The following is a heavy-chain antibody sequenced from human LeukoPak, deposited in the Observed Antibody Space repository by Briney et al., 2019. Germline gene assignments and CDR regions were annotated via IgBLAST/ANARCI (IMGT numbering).Heavy chain of an antibody. Sequence: ASVKVSCKASGYTFTGYYMHWVRQAPGQGLEWMGIINPSGGSTSYAQKFQGRVTMTRDTSTSTVYIELSSLRSEDTAVYYCARGAVAGRVAANWFDPWGQGTLVTVSS. CDR3: ARGAVAGRVAANWFDP. D-gene: IGHD6-19*01. CDR1: GYTFTGYY. V-gene: IGHV1-46*01. CDR2: INPSGGST. J-gene: IGHJ5*02.